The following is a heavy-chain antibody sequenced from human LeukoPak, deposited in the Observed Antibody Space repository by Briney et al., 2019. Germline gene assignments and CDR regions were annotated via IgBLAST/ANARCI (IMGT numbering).Heavy chain of an antibody. CDR1: GYTFTSYG. D-gene: IGHD5-18*01. J-gene: IGHJ6*03. Sequence: ASVKVSCKAPGYTFTSYGISWVRQAPGQGLEWMGWISAYNGNTNYAQKLQGRVTMTTDTSTSTAYMELRSLRSDDTAVYYCARRIQLWLQVGYYMDVWGKGTTVTVSS. CDR2: ISAYNGNT. CDR3: ARRIQLWLQVGYYMDV. V-gene: IGHV1-18*01.